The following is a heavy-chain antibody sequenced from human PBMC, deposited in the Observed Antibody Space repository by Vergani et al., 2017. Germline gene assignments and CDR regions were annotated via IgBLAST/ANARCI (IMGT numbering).Heavy chain of an antibody. CDR3: ASQKDYYGSGSYYSGQTSFDY. V-gene: IGHV4-34*01. Sequence: QVQLQQWGAGLLKPSETLSLTCAVYGGSFSGYYWSWIRQPPGKGLEWIGEINHSGSTNYNPSLKSRVTISVDTSKNQFSLELSSVTAADTAVYYCASQKDYYGSGSYYSGQTSFDYWGQGTLVTVSS. D-gene: IGHD3-10*01. J-gene: IGHJ4*02. CDR1: GGSFSGYY. CDR2: INHSGST.